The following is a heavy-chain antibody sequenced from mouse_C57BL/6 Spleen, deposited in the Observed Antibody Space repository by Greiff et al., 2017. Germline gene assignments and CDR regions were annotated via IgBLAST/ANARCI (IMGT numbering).Heavy chain of an antibody. D-gene: IGHD1-1*01. J-gene: IGHJ4*01. Sequence: VQLQQSGPELVKPGDSVKISCKASGYSFTGYFMNWVMQSHGKSLEWIGRINPYNGDTFYNQKFKGKATLTVDKSSSTAHMELRSLTSEDSAVYYCARWYYGSSLYAMDYWGQGTSGTVSS. V-gene: IGHV1-20*01. CDR3: ARWYYGSSLYAMDY. CDR2: INPYNGDT. CDR1: GYSFTGYF.